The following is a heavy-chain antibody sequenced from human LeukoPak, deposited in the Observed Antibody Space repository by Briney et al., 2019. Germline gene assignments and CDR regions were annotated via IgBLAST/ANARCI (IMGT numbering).Heavy chain of an antibody. D-gene: IGHD3-10*01. J-gene: IGHJ6*02. Sequence: GGTLRLSCALSGFTFSSYSMNWVGEAPGKGLEWVSSISSSSSSIYYADSVKGRFTISRDTAKNSLYLQMNSLTAEDTAVYYCARVFGCYYYYGMDVWGQGTTVTVSS. CDR2: ISSSSSSI. CDR1: GFTFSSYS. CDR3: ARVFGCYYYYGMDV. V-gene: IGHV3-21*01.